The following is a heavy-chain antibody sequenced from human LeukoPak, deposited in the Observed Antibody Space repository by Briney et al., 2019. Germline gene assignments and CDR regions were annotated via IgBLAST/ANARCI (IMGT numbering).Heavy chain of an antibody. CDR2: IWYDGGKK. CDR3: AREGPRAFDY. V-gene: IGHV3-30*02. Sequence: GGSLRLSCAASGFTFSDYGMYWVRQAPGKGLEWVALIWYDGGKKYYTDSVRGRFTISRDNSKNTLYLQMNSLRAEDTAVYYCAREGPRAFDYWGQGTLVTVSS. CDR1: GFTFSDYG. J-gene: IGHJ4*02.